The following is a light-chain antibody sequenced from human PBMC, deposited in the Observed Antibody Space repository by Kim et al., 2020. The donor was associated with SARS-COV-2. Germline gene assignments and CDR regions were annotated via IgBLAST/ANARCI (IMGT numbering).Light chain of an antibody. CDR2: GRS. CDR1: SLRTYY. V-gene: IGLV3-19*01. J-gene: IGLJ2*01. Sequence: SSELTQDPVVSVALGQTVRITCQGDSLRTYYASWYQQKPGQAPVVVIYGRSNRPSGIPDRFSGSNSGDTASLTITGAQAEDEADYYCNSRDSSSNHLVFGGGTKLTVL. CDR3: NSRDSSSNHLV.